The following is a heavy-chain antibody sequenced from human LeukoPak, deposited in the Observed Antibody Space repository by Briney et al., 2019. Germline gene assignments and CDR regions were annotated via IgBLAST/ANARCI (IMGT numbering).Heavy chain of an antibody. CDR3: ARDLHPRLTGYFDY. CDR1: GFTVSSYY. Sequence: PGGSLRLSCFASGFTVSSYYLSWFRQAPGKGLDWVSVIYSGGSTYYADSVEGRFTVSRDNSKNTLYLEMRSLRAEDTAVYYCARDLHPRLTGYFDYWGQGTLVTVSS. J-gene: IGHJ4*02. D-gene: IGHD3-16*01. CDR2: IYSGGST. V-gene: IGHV3-53*01.